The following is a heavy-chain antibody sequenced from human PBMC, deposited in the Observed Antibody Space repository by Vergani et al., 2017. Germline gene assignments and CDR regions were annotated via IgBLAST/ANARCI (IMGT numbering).Heavy chain of an antibody. J-gene: IGHJ6*02. CDR1: GYTFTSYD. Sequence: QVQMVQSGAEVKKPGASVKVSCKASGYTFTSYDINWVRQATGQGLEWMGWMNPNSGNTGYAQKFQGRVTMTRNTSISTAYMELSSLRSEDTAVYYCARGGGSYVYYYYYGMDVWGQGTTVTVSS. CDR3: ARGGGSYVYYYYYGMDV. D-gene: IGHD2-15*01. V-gene: IGHV1-8*01. CDR2: MNPNSGNT.